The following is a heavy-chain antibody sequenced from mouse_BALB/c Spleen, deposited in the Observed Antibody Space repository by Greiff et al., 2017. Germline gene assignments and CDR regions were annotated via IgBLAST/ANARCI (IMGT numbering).Heavy chain of an antibody. J-gene: IGHJ4*01. D-gene: IGHD1-1*01. CDR2: ISYDGSN. CDR3: AVVATPYAMDY. V-gene: IGHV3-6*02. CDR1: GYSITSGYY. Sequence: EVQLVESGPGLVKPSQSLSLTCSVTGYSITSGYYWNWIRQFPGNKLEWMGYISYDGSNNYNPSLKNRISITRDTSKNQFFLKLNSVTTEDTATYYCAVVATPYAMDYWGQGTSVTVSS.